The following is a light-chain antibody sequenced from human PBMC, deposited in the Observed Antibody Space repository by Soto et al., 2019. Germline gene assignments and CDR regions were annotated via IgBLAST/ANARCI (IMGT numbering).Light chain of an antibody. CDR1: SSNVGSNY. V-gene: IGLV1-51*01. Sequence: QSALTQPPSVSAAPGQKVTISCSGSSSNVGSNYVSWYQQLPGTAPKLLIYDNGKRSSGIPDRFSGSQSGTSATLGITGLQTGDEADYYCGTCDNRLSAVFGGGTKLTVL. CDR3: GTCDNRLSAV. CDR2: DNG. J-gene: IGLJ2*01.